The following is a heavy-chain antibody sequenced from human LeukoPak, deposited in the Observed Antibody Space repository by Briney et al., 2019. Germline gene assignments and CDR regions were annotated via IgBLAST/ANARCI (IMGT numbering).Heavy chain of an antibody. CDR2: ISSSGSTI. CDR3: AKATRGDPIAAAAFDY. J-gene: IGHJ4*02. V-gene: IGHV3-11*01. CDR1: GFTFSDYY. Sequence: GGSLRLSCAASGFTFSDYYMSWIRQAPGKGLEWVSYISSSGSTIYYADSVKGRFTISRDNAKNSLYLQMNSLRAEDTAVYYCAKATRGDPIAAAAFDYWGQGTLVTVSS. D-gene: IGHD6-13*01.